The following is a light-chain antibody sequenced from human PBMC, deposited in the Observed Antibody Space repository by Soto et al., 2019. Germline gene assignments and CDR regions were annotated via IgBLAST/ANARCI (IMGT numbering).Light chain of an antibody. J-gene: IGKJ5*01. CDR1: QSFRGL. CDR2: DAY. CDR3: QQRHMWPIT. V-gene: IGKV3-11*01. Sequence: VLTQSPGTLSLSPGERAILSCRASQSFRGLLAWYQQKPGQAPRLLIYDAYNRATGIPPRFSGSGSGTDFTLTISSLEPEDSAVYYCQQRHMWPITFGQGTRLEIK.